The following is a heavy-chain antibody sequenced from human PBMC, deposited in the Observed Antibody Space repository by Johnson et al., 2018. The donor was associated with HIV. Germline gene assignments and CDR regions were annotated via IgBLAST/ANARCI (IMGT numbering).Heavy chain of an antibody. V-gene: IGHV3-30*02. J-gene: IGHJ3*02. D-gene: IGHD6-13*01. CDR1: GFTFDNYG. CDR3: AKGLGRAAAGTRNAFDI. Sequence: QVQLVESGGRVVRPGESLRLSCEASGFTFDNYGMHWVRQAPGKGLEWVAVIWYDGRNKYYADSVKGRFTIARDNSKNTLYLQMNSLRAEEPAVYYCAKGLGRAAAGTRNAFDIWGQGTMVTVSS. CDR2: IWYDGRNK.